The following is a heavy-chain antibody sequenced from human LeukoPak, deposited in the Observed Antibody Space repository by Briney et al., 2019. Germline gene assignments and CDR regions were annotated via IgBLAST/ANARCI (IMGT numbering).Heavy chain of an antibody. CDR1: DGSISSGDHY. CDR2: IYSSGST. CDR3: ARAHPQQSTQTFDY. V-gene: IGHV4-30-4*01. J-gene: IGHJ4*02. D-gene: IGHD6-13*01. Sequence: PSETLSLTCIVSDGSISSGDHYWSWIRQPPGQGLEWIGYIYSSGSTYYNPSLKGRVTISVDTSKNQFSLKLSSVAAADTAVYFCARAHPQQSTQTFDYWGQGTLVTVSS.